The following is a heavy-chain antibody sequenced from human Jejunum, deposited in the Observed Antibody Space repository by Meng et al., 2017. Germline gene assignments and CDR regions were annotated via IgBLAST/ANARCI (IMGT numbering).Heavy chain of an antibody. D-gene: IGHD5-24*01. V-gene: IGHV1-3*01. Sequence: GESLKISCKASGYTFSYYAMHWVRQAPGQRPEWMGWINADSGNTKYSRNLQGRVTIPRETSTNTVYMELRSLRSEDTAIYYCARMEGDGYNYSYYYYGMDVWGQGTTVTVSS. CDR2: INADSGNT. CDR1: GYTFSYYA. CDR3: ARMEGDGYNYSYYYYGMDV. J-gene: IGHJ6*02.